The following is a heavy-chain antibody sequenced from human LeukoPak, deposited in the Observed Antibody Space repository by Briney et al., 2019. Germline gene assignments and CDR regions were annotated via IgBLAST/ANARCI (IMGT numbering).Heavy chain of an antibody. J-gene: IGHJ4*02. Sequence: HSGGSLRLSCAASGFTFSSYAMHWVRQVLGKGLEWVAIISYDGNNKYYADSVKGRFTISRDNSKNTLYLQMNSLRAEDTAVYYCARDKEGDWGQGTLVTVSS. CDR3: ARDKEGD. V-gene: IGHV3-30-3*01. CDR1: GFTFSSYA. CDR2: ISYDGNNK.